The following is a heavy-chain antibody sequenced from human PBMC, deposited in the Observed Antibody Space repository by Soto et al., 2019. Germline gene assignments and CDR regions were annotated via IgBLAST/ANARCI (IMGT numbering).Heavy chain of an antibody. CDR3: AHRPCAAQLEVPQDWFDP. Sequence: SGPPLVNPTQTRTLTCTVSGFSLRTIGVAVGWIRQPPGKALEWLALIYWKDDKRYSPSLKSRLTITKDTSKNQVVLTMTNMDPVDTATYYCAHRPCAAQLEVPQDWFDPWGQGTLVTVSS. J-gene: IGHJ5*02. D-gene: IGHD6-13*01. CDR1: GFSLRTIGVA. CDR2: IYWKDDK. V-gene: IGHV2-5*01.